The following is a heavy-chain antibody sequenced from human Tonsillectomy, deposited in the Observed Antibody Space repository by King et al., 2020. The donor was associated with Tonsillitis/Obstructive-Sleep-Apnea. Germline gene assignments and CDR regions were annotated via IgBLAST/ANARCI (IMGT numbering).Heavy chain of an antibody. CDR1: GFTFSSYG. J-gene: IGHJ3*02. Sequence: VQLVESGGGVVQPGRSLRLSCAASGFTFSSYGMHWVRQAPGKGLEWVAVISYDGSNKYYADSVKGRFTISRDNSKNTLYLQMNSLRAEDTAVYYCAKDLHSRARFDAFDIWGQGTMVTVSS. CDR3: AKDLHSRARFDAFDI. CDR2: ISYDGSNK. V-gene: IGHV3-30*18.